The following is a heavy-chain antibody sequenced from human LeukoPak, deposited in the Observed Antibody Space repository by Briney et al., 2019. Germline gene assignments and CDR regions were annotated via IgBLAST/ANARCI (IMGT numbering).Heavy chain of an antibody. CDR1: GGSFSGYY. CDR3: ARDRSSGWYRGRWFDP. CDR2: INHSGST. J-gene: IGHJ5*02. V-gene: IGHV4-34*01. D-gene: IGHD6-19*01. Sequence: PSETLSLTCAVYGGSFSGYYWSWIRQPPGKGLEWIGEINHSGSTNYNPSLKSRVTISVDTSKNQFSLKLSSVTAADTAVYYCARDRSSGWYRGRWFDPWGQGTLVTVSS.